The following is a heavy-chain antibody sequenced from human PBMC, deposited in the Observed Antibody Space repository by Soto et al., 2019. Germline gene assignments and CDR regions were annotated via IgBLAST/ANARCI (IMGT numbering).Heavy chain of an antibody. V-gene: IGHV1-69*12. CDR2: LIPIFGTT. J-gene: IGHJ4*02. D-gene: IGHD5-18*01. CDR1: GATFSTNA. Sequence: QVQLVQSGAEVKKPGSSVKVSCKASGATFSTNAFSWVRQAPGQALERMGGLIPIFGTTDYAQKFQGRLTITADESASTAYMELRNLRSEDTTIYFCATSITATLIREDYWGQGTRVTVSS. CDR3: ATSITATLIREDY.